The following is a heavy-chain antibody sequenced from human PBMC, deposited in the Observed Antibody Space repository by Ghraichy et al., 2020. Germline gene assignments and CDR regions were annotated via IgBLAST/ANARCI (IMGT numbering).Heavy chain of an antibody. Sequence: GGSLRLSCAASGFTFNIFEMNWIRQAPGKGLEWISYISSSSSTIYYADSVKGRFTISRDNAKNSLYLQMNNLRAEDTAIYYCARDPARDGYNYYFDYWGRGTLVTVSS. V-gene: IGHV3-48*03. CDR3: ARDPARDGYNYYFDY. CDR2: ISSSSSTI. D-gene: IGHD5-24*01. J-gene: IGHJ4*02. CDR1: GFTFNIFE.